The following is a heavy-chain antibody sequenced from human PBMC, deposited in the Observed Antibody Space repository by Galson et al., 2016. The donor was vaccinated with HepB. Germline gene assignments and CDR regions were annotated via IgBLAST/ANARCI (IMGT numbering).Heavy chain of an antibody. V-gene: IGHV3-23*01. J-gene: IGHJ4*02. Sequence: SLRLSCAASGFTFSSYAMSWVRQAPGKGLEWVSFISGSGGSAYFADSVKGRFTISRDNSKDTLYLQMNSLRAKDTAVYYCAKDGERSHSGYDYYLDHWGQGTLVTVSS. D-gene: IGHD5-12*01. CDR1: GFTFSSYA. CDR3: AKDGERSHSGYDYYLDH. CDR2: ISGSGGSA.